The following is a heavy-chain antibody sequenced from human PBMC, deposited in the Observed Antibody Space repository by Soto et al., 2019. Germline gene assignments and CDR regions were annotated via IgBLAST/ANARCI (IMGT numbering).Heavy chain of an antibody. D-gene: IGHD6-13*01. CDR2: IIPIFGTA. V-gene: IGHV1-69*13. CDR1: GGTFSSYA. Sequence: SVKVSCKASGGTFSSYAISWVRQAPGQGLEWMGGIIPIFGTANYAQKFQGRVTITADESTSTAYMELSSLRSEDTAVYYCARDRSPGAAAGYYYYGMDVWGQGTTVTVSS. CDR3: ARDRSPGAAAGYYYYGMDV. J-gene: IGHJ6*02.